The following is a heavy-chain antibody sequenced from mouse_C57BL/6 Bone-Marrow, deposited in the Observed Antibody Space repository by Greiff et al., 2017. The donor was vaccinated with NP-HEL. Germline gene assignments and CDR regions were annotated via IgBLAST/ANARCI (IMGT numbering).Heavy chain of an antibody. Sequence: EVNVVESGGGLVQSGRSLRLSCATSGFTFSDFYMEWVRQAPGKGLEWIAASRNKANDYTTEYSASVKGRFIVSRDTSQSILYLQMNALRAEDTASYYCARDADRGSMDYWGQGTSVTVSS. J-gene: IGHJ4*01. D-gene: IGHD2-14*01. V-gene: IGHV7-1*01. CDR3: ARDADRGSMDY. CDR1: GFTFSDFY. CDR2: SRNKANDYTT.